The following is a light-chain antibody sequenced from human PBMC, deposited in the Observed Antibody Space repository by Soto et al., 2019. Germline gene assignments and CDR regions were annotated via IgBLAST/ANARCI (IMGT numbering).Light chain of an antibody. CDR3: QQYHNWPA. J-gene: IGKJ1*01. Sequence: EIVITQSPATLSVSPGARATLSCRASQSVFSSLAWYQQKPGPAPRLLIYGAATRATGIPARLSGSGSGTEFTLAIRSMQSEDSAVDVCQQYHNWPAFFQGTKVDIK. CDR1: QSVFSS. V-gene: IGKV3-15*01. CDR2: GAA.